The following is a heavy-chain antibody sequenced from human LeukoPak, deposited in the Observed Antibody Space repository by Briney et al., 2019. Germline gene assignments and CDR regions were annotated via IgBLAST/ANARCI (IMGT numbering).Heavy chain of an antibody. Sequence: GGSLRLSCAASGFTFSNAWMSWVRQAPGKGLEWVGRIKSKTDGGTTDYAAPVKGRFTISRDDSKNTLYLQMNSLKTEDTAVYYCTTDFDGSGSYYWVVSKNYYYYYMDVWGKGTTVTVSS. J-gene: IGHJ6*03. D-gene: IGHD3-10*01. CDR2: IKSKTDGGTT. V-gene: IGHV3-15*01. CDR1: GFTFSNAW. CDR3: TTDFDGSGSYYWVVSKNYYYYYMDV.